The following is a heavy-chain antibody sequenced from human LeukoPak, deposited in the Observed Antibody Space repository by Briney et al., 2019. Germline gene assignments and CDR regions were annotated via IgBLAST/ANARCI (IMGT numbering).Heavy chain of an antibody. CDR1: GGAFSGYY. Sequence: PSETLSLTCAVYGGAFSGYYWNWIRQPPGKGPEWIGEINHSGSTNYNPSLKSRVTISVDTSQNQFSLKLNSVAAADTAVYYCARDAYYFGSGIDYWGQGTLVTVSS. CDR3: ARDAYYFGSGIDY. J-gene: IGHJ4*02. D-gene: IGHD3-10*01. V-gene: IGHV4-34*01. CDR2: INHSGST.